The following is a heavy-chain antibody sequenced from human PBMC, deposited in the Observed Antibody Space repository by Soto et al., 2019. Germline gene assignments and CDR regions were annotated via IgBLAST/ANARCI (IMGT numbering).Heavy chain of an antibody. V-gene: IGHV3-48*02. D-gene: IGHD3-3*01. CDR3: ARLYYDYV. Sequence: PGGSLRLSCKASGFDFSTYSMNWVRQAPGKGLEWIAYVSMDSDTIHYADSVKGRFTISRDDPENSLCLQMNSLRDEDTATYYCARLYYDYVWGQGTTVTVSS. CDR1: GFDFSTYS. CDR2: VSMDSDTI. J-gene: IGHJ6*02.